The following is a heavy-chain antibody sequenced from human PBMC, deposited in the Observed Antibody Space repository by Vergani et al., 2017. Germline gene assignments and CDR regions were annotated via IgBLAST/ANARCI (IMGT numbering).Heavy chain of an antibody. CDR2: ISYDGTQK. V-gene: IGHV3-30*03. Sequence: QEQLVESGGGLVKPGRSLRLSCVVSGFTSSYYGMHWVRQAPGKGLEWVAVISYDGTQKYYADSVKGRFTISRDNSKSTLYLQMNSLRTEDTAVYYCATKSCGTPGCQIGYFREWGQGTLVTVSS. CDR3: ATKSCGTPGCQIGYFRE. D-gene: IGHD1-1*01. J-gene: IGHJ1*01. CDR1: GFTSSYYG.